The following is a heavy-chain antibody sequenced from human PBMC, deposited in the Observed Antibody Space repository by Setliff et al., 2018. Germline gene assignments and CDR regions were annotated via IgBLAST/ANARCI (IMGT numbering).Heavy chain of an antibody. Sequence: PGGSLRLSCAASGFRFSDLYMSWVRQVPGKGLEWLSKISGTGNTVYYADSVRGRFTISRDNAKNSLYLQMNSLRAEDTAIYYCAKCSSWHSHYPHFNYWGQGTLVTVSS. V-gene: IGHV3-11*01. CDR3: AKCSSWHSHYPHFNY. CDR1: GFRFSDLY. CDR2: ISGTGNTV. D-gene: IGHD6-13*01. J-gene: IGHJ4*02.